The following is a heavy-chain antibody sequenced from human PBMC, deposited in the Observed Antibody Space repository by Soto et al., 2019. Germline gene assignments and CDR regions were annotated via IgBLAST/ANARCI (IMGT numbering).Heavy chain of an antibody. CDR2: IYYVGST. CDR3: TGHTARRASVEGFDP. J-gene: IGHJ5*02. Sequence: HSETLSLSCAVCSGDISIADCSVAWIRQPPVKGLEWIASIYYVGSTFYNSSLDCRVTIYVDVSKNLFSLKLTSVTATDTAVYFCTGHTARRASVEGFDPRGEGTLATVSS. V-gene: IGHV4-39*01. D-gene: IGHD4-17*01. CDR1: SGDISIADCS.